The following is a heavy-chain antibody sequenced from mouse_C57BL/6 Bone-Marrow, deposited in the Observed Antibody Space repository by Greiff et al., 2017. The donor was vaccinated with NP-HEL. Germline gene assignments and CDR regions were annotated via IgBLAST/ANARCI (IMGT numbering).Heavy chain of an antibody. V-gene: IGHV1-26*01. CDR1: GYTFTDYY. CDR2: INPNNGGT. CDR3: ARNERYAY. Sequence: EVKLQQSGPELVKPGASVKISCKASGYTFTDYYMNWVKQSHGKSLEWIGDINPNNGGTSYNQKFKGKATLTVDKSSSTAYMELRSLTSEDSAVYYCARNERYAYWGQGTLVTVSA. J-gene: IGHJ3*01.